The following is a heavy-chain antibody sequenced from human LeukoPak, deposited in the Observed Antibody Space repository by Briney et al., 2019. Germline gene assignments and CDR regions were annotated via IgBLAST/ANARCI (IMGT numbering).Heavy chain of an antibody. CDR2: ISSGSNTI. V-gene: IGHV3-48*01. CDR1: GFSFSSYS. J-gene: IGHJ6*03. D-gene: IGHD2-8*02. CDR3: ARDLSAPPHLVTYYYYMDV. Sequence: PGGSLRLSCVASGFSFSSYSMNWVRQAPGKGLEWVSYISSGSNTIDYADSVKGRFTISRDNAKSSLYLQMNSLRAEDTAVCYCARDLSAPPHLVTYYYYMDVWGKGATVTVSS.